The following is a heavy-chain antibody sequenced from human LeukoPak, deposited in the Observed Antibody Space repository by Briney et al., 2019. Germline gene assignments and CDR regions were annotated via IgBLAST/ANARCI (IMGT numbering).Heavy chain of an antibody. CDR1: GFTFRSYN. V-gene: IGHV3-21*01. CDR2: ISSSSSYR. D-gene: IGHD2-15*01. J-gene: IGHJ4*02. Sequence: GGSLRLSCAASGFTFRSYNMNWVRQAPGKGLEWVSSISSSSSYRYYADSVRGRFTISRDNAKNSLYLQMNSLRPEDTAVYYCASPGRQSKFDYWGQGTQVTVSS. CDR3: ASPGRQSKFDY.